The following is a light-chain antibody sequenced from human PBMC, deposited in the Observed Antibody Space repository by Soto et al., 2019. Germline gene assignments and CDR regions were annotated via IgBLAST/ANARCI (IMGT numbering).Light chain of an antibody. CDR2: DAS. CDR3: QQYDHLPIT. V-gene: IGKV1-33*01. J-gene: IGKJ5*01. CDR1: QDISNY. Sequence: DIQMNQSPSSLSASVGDRVTITCQASQDISNYLNWYQQKPGKAPKLLIYDASNLEKGVPSRFSGSGSGTDFTFSVSSLQPEDIATYYCQQYDHLPITFGQGTRLEIK.